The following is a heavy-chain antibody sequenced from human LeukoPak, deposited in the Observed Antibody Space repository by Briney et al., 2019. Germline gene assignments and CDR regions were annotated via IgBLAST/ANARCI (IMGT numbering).Heavy chain of an antibody. J-gene: IGHJ4*02. V-gene: IGHV3-20*04. D-gene: IGHD3-3*01. Sequence: GGSLRLSCTASGFSSDDYAMNWVRQAPGKGLEWVSGINWNGASTDYADSVKGRFTIPRDNAKKSLYLQMNSLRAEDTAFYYCASWSVSPKLDYWGQGALVTVSS. CDR1: GFSSDDYA. CDR2: INWNGAST. CDR3: ASWSVSPKLDY.